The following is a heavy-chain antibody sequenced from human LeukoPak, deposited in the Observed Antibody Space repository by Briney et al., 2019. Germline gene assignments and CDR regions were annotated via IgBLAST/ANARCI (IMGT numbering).Heavy chain of an antibody. D-gene: IGHD6-13*01. CDR1: GGTFSSYA. Sequence: GSSVKVSCKASGGTFSSYAISWVRQAPGQGLEWMGGIIPIFGTSNYAQKFQGRVTITADISTSTAYMELSSLRSEDTAVYYCATSSSWSRGHYYYMDVWGKGTTVTVSS. J-gene: IGHJ6*03. V-gene: IGHV1-69*06. CDR3: ATSSSWSRGHYYYMDV. CDR2: IIPIFGTS.